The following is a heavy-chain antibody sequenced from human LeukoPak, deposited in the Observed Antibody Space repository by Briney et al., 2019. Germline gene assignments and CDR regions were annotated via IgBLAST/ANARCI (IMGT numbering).Heavy chain of an antibody. Sequence: PSETLSLTCTVSGGSISSYYWSWIRQPPGKGLEWIGYIYYSGSTNYNPSLKSRVTISVDTSKNQFSLKLSSVTAADTAVYYCARAGEYTHFGYWGQGTLVTVSS. CDR2: IYYSGST. CDR3: ARAGEYTHFGY. CDR1: GGSISSYY. V-gene: IGHV4-59*01. D-gene: IGHD3-10*01. J-gene: IGHJ4*02.